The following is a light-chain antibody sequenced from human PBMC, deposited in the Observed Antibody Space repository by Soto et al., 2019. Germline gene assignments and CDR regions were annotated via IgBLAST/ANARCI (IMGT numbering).Light chain of an antibody. V-gene: IGLV2-23*01. J-gene: IGLJ1*01. CDR3: CSYAGSSTPFV. CDR1: SSDVGNYNL. CDR2: EGS. Sequence: QSALTQPASVSGSPGQSITISCTGTSSDVGNYNLVSWYQQHPGKAPKLMIYEGSKRPSGVSNRFSGSKSGNTASLTISGLQAVDEADYYCCSYAGSSTPFVFGTGTKLTVL.